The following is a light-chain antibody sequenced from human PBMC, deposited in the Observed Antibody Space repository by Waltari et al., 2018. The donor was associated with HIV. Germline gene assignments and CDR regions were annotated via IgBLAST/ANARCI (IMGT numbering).Light chain of an antibody. CDR1: SSNIGRNH. CDR3: ATWNERLSGDV. V-gene: IGLV1-47*01. J-gene: IGLJ1*01. CDR2: TQN. Sequence: QSVLTQPPSASGTPGQRVTISCSGSSSNIGRNHVYWYQHPPGTAPKLLIYTQNQPRSGVPDRFSGAKSCTSASLASGGRRAEDEADYYSATWNERLSGDVFGTGTKVTV.